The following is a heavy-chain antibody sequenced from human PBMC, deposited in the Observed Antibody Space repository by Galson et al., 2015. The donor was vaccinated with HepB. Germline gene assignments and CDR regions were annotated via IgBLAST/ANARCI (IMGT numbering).Heavy chain of an antibody. V-gene: IGHV1-69*13. Sequence: SVKVSCKASGGTFSSYAISWVRQAPGQGLEWMGGIIPIFGTANYAQKFQGRVTITADESTSTAYMELSSLRSEDTAVYYCARPDYDSSGYTPDPHAFDIWGQGTMVTVSS. CDR2: IIPIFGTA. J-gene: IGHJ3*02. CDR3: ARPDYDSSGYTPDPHAFDI. CDR1: GGTFSSYA. D-gene: IGHD3-22*01.